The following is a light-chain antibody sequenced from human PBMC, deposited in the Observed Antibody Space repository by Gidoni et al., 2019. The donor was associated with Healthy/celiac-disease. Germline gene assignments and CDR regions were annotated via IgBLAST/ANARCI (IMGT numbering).Light chain of an antibody. J-gene: IGKJ4*01. CDR3: QQYYSTPPLT. CDR1: QSVLYSSNNKNY. CDR2: WAS. Sequence: DIVMTQSPDSLAGSLGERATINCKSSQSVLYSSNNKNYLAWYQQKPGQPPKLLIYWASTRESGVPDRFSGSGSGTDFTLTISSLQAEDVAVYYCQQYYSTPPLTFGGGTKVESK. V-gene: IGKV4-1*01.